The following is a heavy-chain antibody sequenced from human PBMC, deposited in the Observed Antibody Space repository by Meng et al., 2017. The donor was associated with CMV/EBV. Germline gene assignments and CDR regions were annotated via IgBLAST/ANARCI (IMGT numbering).Heavy chain of an antibody. CDR2: IYRGGST. J-gene: IGHJ6*02. D-gene: IGHD4-17*01. CDR1: GGSVRNING. Sequence: SETLSLTCAVSGGSVRNINGWTWARQPPGKGLEWIGEIYRGGSTNYSPSVKSRVTMSVDRSKNHISLRLTSVTAADTAVYYCAKYVGDYGNYYGMDVWGQGTTVTVSS. CDR3: AKYVGDYGNYYGMDV. V-gene: IGHV4-4*02.